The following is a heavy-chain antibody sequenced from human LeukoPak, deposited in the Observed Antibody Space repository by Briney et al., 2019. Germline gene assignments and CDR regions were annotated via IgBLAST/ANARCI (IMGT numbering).Heavy chain of an antibody. CDR2: INHSGST. V-gene: IGHV4-34*01. CDR3: ARGAYDFWSGLGLGYYYGMDV. CDR1: GGSFSGYY. Sequence: SETLSLTCAVYGGSFSGYYWSWIRQPPGKGLEWIGEINHSGSTNYNPSLKSRVTISVDTSKNQFSLKLSSVTAADTAVYYCARGAYDFWSGLGLGYYYGMDVWGQGTTVTVSS. D-gene: IGHD3-3*01. J-gene: IGHJ6*02.